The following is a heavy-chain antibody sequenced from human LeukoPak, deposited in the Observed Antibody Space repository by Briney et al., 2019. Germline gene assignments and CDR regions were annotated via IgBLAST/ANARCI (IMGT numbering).Heavy chain of an antibody. Sequence: ASVNVSCKASGYTFTGYYIHWVRQAPGQGLEWTGWIYPYSGDTNYAQNFQGRVTMTRDTSISTAYMELSSLKSDDTAVYYCARDRNSGSSLDIWGQGTMLTVSS. CDR3: ARDRNSGSSLDI. CDR1: GYTFTGYY. V-gene: IGHV1-2*02. D-gene: IGHD6-6*01. CDR2: IYPYSGDT. J-gene: IGHJ3*02.